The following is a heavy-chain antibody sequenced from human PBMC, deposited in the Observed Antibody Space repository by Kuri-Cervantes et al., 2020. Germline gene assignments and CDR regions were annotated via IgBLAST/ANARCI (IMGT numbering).Heavy chain of an antibody. CDR3: ARDPSITMVRGGYDI. Sequence: GESLKISCAASGFTFSSFTMSWVRQAPGKGLEWVSGISWNSGSIGYADSVKGRFTISRDNAKNSLYLQMNSLRAEDTAVYYCARDPSITMVRGGYDIWGQGTMVTVSS. D-gene: IGHD3-10*01. V-gene: IGHV3-48*04. CDR2: ISWNSGSI. CDR1: GFTFSSFT. J-gene: IGHJ3*02.